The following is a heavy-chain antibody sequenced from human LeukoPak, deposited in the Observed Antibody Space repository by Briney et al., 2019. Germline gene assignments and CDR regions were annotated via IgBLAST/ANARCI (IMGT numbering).Heavy chain of an antibody. Sequence: SSETLSLTCTVSGASIRSGDYYWSWIRQPPGKGLEWIGYIYDSGSTYYNPSLKSRVTISVDTSKNQFSLKLSSVTAADTAVYYCARDPNYDILTGYSWGAHYGMDVWGQGTTVTVSS. CDR1: GASIRSGDYY. D-gene: IGHD3-9*01. CDR3: ARDPNYDILTGYSWGAHYGMDV. V-gene: IGHV4-30-4*01. CDR2: IYDSGST. J-gene: IGHJ6*02.